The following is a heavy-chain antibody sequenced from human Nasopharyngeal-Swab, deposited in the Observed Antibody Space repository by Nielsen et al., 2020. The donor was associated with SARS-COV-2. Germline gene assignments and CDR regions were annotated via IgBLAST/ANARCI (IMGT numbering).Heavy chain of an antibody. CDR2: IYYSGST. V-gene: IGHV4-31*02. Sequence: WIRQPPGKGLEWIGYIYYSGSTYYNPSLKGRVTISVDTSKNQFSLKLSSVTAADTAVYYCARAGAQLPEYYFDYWGQGTLVTVSS. D-gene: IGHD1-7*01. CDR3: ARAGAQLPEYYFDY. J-gene: IGHJ4*02.